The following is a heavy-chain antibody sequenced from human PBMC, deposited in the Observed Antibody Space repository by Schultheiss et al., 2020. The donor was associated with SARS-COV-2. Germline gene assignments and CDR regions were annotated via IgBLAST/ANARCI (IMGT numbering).Heavy chain of an antibody. J-gene: IGHJ5*02. Sequence: SETLSLTCTVSGASISSRSYSWTWIRQPPGKGLEWIGYIYYSGSTHYNPSLKSRLAMSVDTSRNQFSLTLNSVTAADTATYYCARHWGAMVRGVLQDWFDPWGQGTLVTVSS. CDR3: ARHWGAMVRGVLQDWFDP. V-gene: IGHV4-30-2*03. CDR2: IYYSGST. CDR1: GASISSRSYS. D-gene: IGHD3-10*01.